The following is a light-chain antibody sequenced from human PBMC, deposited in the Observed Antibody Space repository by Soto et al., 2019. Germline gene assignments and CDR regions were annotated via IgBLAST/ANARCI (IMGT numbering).Light chain of an antibody. CDR1: SSDVGTYKP. Sequence: QSALTQPASVSGSPGQSITISCTGTSSDVGTYKPVSWYQQYPGKAPKVIIYEVTERPSGVPDRFSGSKSGNTASLTVSGLQAEDEGDYYCASYAGTNTFRVFGGGTKVTVL. V-gene: IGLV2-23*02. CDR2: EVT. J-gene: IGLJ3*02. CDR3: ASYAGTNTFRV.